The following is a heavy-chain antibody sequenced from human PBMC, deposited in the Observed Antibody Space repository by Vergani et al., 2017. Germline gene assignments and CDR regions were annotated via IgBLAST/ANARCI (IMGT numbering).Heavy chain of an antibody. J-gene: IGHJ4*02. CDR3: IKEGLFRMQTDIDF. Sequence: QMQLVESGGGVVQPGGSLRLSCAASGFTFSRSAMHWVRLAPGRGLEWLAFIRSDSGERYHAHSVEGRFSISRDNSKNTLYLQMNSLRPDDSATYYCIKEGLFRMQTDIDFWGQGTLVTVSS. D-gene: IGHD2-15*01. CDR1: GFTFSRSA. V-gene: IGHV3-30*02. CDR2: IRSDSGER.